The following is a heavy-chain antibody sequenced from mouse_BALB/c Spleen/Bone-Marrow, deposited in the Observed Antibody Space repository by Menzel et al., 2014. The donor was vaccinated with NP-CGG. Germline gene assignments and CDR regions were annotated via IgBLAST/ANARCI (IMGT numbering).Heavy chain of an antibody. J-gene: IGHJ3*01. V-gene: IGHV1-80*01. CDR3: AREDGSSPFAY. D-gene: IGHD1-1*01. CDR2: IYPGDGDT. Sequence: QVQLQQSGAELVRPGSSVKISCKASGYAFSSYWMNWVKQRPGQGLEWIGQIYPGDGDTNYNGKFKGKATLTADKSSSTAYVQLSSLTSEDSAVYFCAREDGSSPFAYWGQGTLVTVSA. CDR1: GYAFSSYW.